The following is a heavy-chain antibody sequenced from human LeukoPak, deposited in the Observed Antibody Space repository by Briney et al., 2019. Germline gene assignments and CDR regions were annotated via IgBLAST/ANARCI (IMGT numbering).Heavy chain of an antibody. V-gene: IGHV3-66*01. J-gene: IGHJ6*02. D-gene: IGHD2-15*01. CDR3: ARKLGYCSGGSCYSYYGMDV. CDR2: IYSGGST. Sequence: GGSLRLSCAASGFTVSSNYMSWVRQAPGKGLEWVSVIYSGGSTYYADSVKGRFTISRDNSKNTLYLQMNSLRAEDTAVYYCARKLGYCSGGSCYSYYGMDVWGQGTTVTVSS. CDR1: GFTVSSNY.